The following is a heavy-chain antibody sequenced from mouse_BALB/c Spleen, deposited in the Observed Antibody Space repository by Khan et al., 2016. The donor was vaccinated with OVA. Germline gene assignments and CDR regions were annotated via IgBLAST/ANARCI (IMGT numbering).Heavy chain of an antibody. CDR2: VSTGGHYT. V-gene: IGHV5-6*01. D-gene: IGHD1-1*01. Sequence: EVQLQESGGDVVKPGGSLKLSCAASGFTFSTYGMSWVRQTPDKRLEWVATVSTGGHYTYYPDTLKGRFTISRDNAKNTLYLQMSSLKSEDTAMFYCERLAYYYDSEGFAYWGQGTLVTVSA. CDR1: GFTFSTYG. J-gene: IGHJ3*01. CDR3: ERLAYYYDSEGFAY.